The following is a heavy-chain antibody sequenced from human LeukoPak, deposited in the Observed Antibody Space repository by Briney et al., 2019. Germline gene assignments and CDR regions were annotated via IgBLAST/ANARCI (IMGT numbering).Heavy chain of an antibody. Sequence: PGGSLRLSCAASGFTFSSYAMHWVRQAPGKGLEWVAVISYDGSNKYYADSVKGRFTISRDNSKNTLYLQMNSLRAEDTAVYYCARARSSGGSYYFDYWGQGTLVTASS. CDR2: ISYDGSNK. D-gene: IGHD2-15*01. CDR3: ARARSSGGSYYFDY. CDR1: GFTFSSYA. V-gene: IGHV3-30-3*01. J-gene: IGHJ4*02.